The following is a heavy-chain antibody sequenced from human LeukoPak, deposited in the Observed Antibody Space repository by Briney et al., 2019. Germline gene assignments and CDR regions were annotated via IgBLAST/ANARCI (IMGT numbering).Heavy chain of an antibody. CDR1: GFTFSSYS. CDR2: ISSSSSTI. J-gene: IGHJ4*02. Sequence: PGGSLRLSCAASGFTFSSYSMNWVRQAPGKGLEWVSYISSSSSTIYYADSVKGRFTISRDNAKNSLYLQMNSLRAEDTALYYCAKDTNWGSFDYWGQGTLVTVSS. D-gene: IGHD7-27*01. CDR3: AKDTNWGSFDY. V-gene: IGHV3-48*01.